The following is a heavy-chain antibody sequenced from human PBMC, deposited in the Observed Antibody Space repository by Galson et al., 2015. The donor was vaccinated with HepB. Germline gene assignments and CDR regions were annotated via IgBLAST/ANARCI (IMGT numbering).Heavy chain of an antibody. CDR1: GFTVSSDY. CDR2: ITTDEST. J-gene: IGHJ5*02. CDR3: ATGRGFLLRS. Sequence: SLRLSCAASGFTVSSDYVHWVRQAPGKGLGWVSVITTDESTYYADSVKGRFTISRDSSKNTVSLQMNSLRADDTAVYYCATGRGFLLRSWGQGTLVTVSS. V-gene: IGHV3-53*01. D-gene: IGHD3-22*01.